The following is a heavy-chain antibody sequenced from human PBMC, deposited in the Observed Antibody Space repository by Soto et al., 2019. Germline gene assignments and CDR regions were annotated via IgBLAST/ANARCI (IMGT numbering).Heavy chain of an antibody. J-gene: IGHJ6*02. D-gene: IGHD6-19*01. CDR3: ARDKRDSSGRYYYYGMDV. V-gene: IGHV3-7*01. CDR1: GFTYSSYW. Sequence: EVQLVESGGGLVQPGGSLRLSCAASGFTYSSYWMSWVRQAPGKGLEWVANIKQDGSEKYYVDSVKGRFTISRDNAKNSLYLQMNSLRAEDTAVYYCARDKRDSSGRYYYYGMDVWGQGTTVTVSS. CDR2: IKQDGSEK.